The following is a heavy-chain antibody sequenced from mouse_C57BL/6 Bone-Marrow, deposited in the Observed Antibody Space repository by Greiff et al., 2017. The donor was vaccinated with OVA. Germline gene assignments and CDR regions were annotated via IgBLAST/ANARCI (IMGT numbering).Heavy chain of an antibody. CDR2: ISSGGSYT. J-gene: IGHJ2*01. V-gene: IGHV5-6*01. CDR1: GFTFSSYG. CDR3: ARHGGYYAFDY. D-gene: IGHD2-3*01. Sequence: EVQVVESGGDLVKPGGSLKLSCAASGFTFSSYGMSWVRQTPDKRLEWVATISSGGSYTYYPDSVKGRFTIYRDNAKNTLYLQMSSLKSEDTAMYYCARHGGYYAFDYWGQGTTLTVSS.